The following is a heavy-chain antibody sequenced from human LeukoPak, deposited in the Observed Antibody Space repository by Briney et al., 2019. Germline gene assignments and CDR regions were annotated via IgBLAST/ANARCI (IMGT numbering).Heavy chain of an antibody. CDR3: ARGHGYDFWSGPVPFYYYYYMDV. CDR2: IIPIFGTA. Sequence: ASVKVSCKASGGTFSSYAISWVRQAPGQGLEWMGRIIPIFGTANYAQKFQGRVTITTDESTSTAYMELSSLRSEDTAVYYCARGHGYDFWSGPVPFYYYYYMDVWGKGTTVTVSS. J-gene: IGHJ6*03. D-gene: IGHD3-3*01. V-gene: IGHV1-69*05. CDR1: GGTFSSYA.